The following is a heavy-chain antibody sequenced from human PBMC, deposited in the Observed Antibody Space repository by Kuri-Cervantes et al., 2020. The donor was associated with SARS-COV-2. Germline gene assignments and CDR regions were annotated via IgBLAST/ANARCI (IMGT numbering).Heavy chain of an antibody. D-gene: IGHD6-6*01. CDR2: IRSKAYGGTT. V-gene: IGHV3-49*04. CDR1: GFTFSSYA. CDR3: ASSSSAHP. Sequence: GSLRLSCAASGFTFSSYAMSWVRQAPGKGLEWVGFIRSKAYGGTTEYAASVKGRFTISRDDSKSIAYLQMNSLKTEDTAVYYCASSSSAHPWGQGTLVTVSS. J-gene: IGHJ5*02.